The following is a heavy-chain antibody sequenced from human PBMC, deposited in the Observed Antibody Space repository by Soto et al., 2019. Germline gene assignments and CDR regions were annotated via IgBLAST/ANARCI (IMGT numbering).Heavy chain of an antibody. Sequence: ASVKVSCKASGYTFTSYGISWVRQAPGQGLERMGWISANNGNTKYAQNFQGRVTMTTDTSTSTAYMELRSLRSDDTAVYYCARAYSPGLFDPWGQGTLVTVSS. D-gene: IGHD2-15*01. CDR1: GYTFTSYG. CDR3: ARAYSPGLFDP. V-gene: IGHV1-18*01. J-gene: IGHJ5*02. CDR2: ISANNGNT.